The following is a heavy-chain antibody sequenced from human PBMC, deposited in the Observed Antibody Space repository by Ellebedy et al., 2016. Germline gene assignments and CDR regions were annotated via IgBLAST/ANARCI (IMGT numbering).Heavy chain of an antibody. CDR1: GFTFNIAG. Sequence: GESLKISCAASGFTFNIAGMTWVRQAPGKGLEWVATIVFSGTATYYSDSVKGRFIISRDNAKNSLFLQMNSLRVEDTAVYYCTRDGSEWSRDVWGQGTLVTVSS. CDR2: IVFSGTAT. V-gene: IGHV3-21*01. D-gene: IGHD3-3*01. CDR3: TRDGSEWSRDV. J-gene: IGHJ4*02.